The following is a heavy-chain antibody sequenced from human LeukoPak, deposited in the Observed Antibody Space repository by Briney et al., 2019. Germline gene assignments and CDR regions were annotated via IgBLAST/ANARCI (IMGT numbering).Heavy chain of an antibody. J-gene: IGHJ4*02. CDR1: GFTLRTSW. CDR3: ARDGGGPLD. D-gene: IGHD3-10*01. Sequence: PGGSLRPSCAASGFTLRTSWMSWVRQAPGKGLEWVANIKQDGSEKNYLNSVKGRFTISRDNAKNSLYLQMNSLRDEDTAVYYCARDGGGPLDWGQGTLVTVSS. V-gene: IGHV3-7*01. CDR2: IKQDGSEK.